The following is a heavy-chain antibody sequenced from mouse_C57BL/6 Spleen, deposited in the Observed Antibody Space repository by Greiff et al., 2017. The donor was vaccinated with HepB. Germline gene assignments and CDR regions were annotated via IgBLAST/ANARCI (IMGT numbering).Heavy chain of an antibody. CDR1: GFTFSNYW. V-gene: IGHV6-3*01. D-gene: IGHD6-1*01. CDR2: IRLKSDNYAT. CDR3: IRSLSFDY. J-gene: IGHJ2*01. Sequence: EVKLEESGGGLVQPGRSMKLSCVASGFTFSNYWMNWVRQSPEKGLEWVAQIRLKSDNYATHYAESVKGRFTISREDSKSSVYLQMNNLRAEDTGIYYCIRSLSFDYWGQGTTLTVSS.